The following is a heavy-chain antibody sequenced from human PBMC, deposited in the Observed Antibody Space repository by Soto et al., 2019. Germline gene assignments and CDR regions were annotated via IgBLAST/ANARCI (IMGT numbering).Heavy chain of an antibody. CDR1: GFSFSTFA. J-gene: IGHJ5*02. Sequence: EVQILESGGGLIQPGGSLRLSCAASGFSFSTFAMTWVRQAPGKGLEWVSTIISTGISTYYADSVKGRFTISRANSKNTLYLQMNSLRAEDSAVYYSAKGNYGDYGGFDPWGKGTLVTVSS. CDR3: AKGNYGDYGGFDP. D-gene: IGHD4-17*01. CDR2: IISTGIST. V-gene: IGHV3-23*01.